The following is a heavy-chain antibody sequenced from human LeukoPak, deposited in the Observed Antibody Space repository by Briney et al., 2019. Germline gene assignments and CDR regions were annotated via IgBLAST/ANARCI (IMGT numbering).Heavy chain of an antibody. J-gene: IGHJ4*02. V-gene: IGHV1-46*01. CDR1: GYKFTDLS. D-gene: IGHD3-10*01. CDR3: ARARGTMVRGVIGY. Sequence: ASVKVSCKVSGYKFTDLSIHWVRQAPGQGLEWMGIINPSGGSTSYAQKFQGRVTMTRDTSTSTVYMELSSLRSEDTAVYYCARARGTMVRGVIGYWGQGTLVTVSS. CDR2: INPSGGST.